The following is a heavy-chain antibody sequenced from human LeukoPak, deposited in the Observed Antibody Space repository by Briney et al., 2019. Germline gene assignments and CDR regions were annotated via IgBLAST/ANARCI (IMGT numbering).Heavy chain of an antibody. J-gene: IGHJ4*02. CDR1: GASTRNYY. D-gene: IGHD6-13*01. Sequence: SETLSLTCTVSGASTRNYYWSWIRQPAGKGLEWIGRIVPSGSTNYNPSLKSRVTMSVDTSKNQFSLKLNSVTAADTAVYYCAKEGAAPGPDFDYWGQGTLVIVSS. CDR2: IVPSGST. V-gene: IGHV4-4*07. CDR3: AKEGAAPGPDFDY.